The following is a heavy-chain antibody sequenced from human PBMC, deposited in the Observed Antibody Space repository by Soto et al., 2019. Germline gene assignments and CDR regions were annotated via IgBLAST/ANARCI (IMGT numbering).Heavy chain of an antibody. CDR3: ARDPGDYDFWSGYTMDV. Sequence: PGGSLRLSCAASGFTFSSYWMHWVRQAPGKGLVWVSRINSDGSSTSYADSVKGRFTISRDNAKNTLYLQMNSLRAEDTAVYYCARDPGDYDFWSGYTMDVWGQGTTVTVSS. D-gene: IGHD3-3*01. CDR2: INSDGSST. V-gene: IGHV3-74*01. J-gene: IGHJ6*02. CDR1: GFTFSSYW.